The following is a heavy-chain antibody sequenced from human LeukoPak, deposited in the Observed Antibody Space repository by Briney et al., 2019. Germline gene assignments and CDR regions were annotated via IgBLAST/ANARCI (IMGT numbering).Heavy chain of an antibody. D-gene: IGHD6-19*01. CDR3: AKDLSRAVAADWFDP. Sequence: GGSLRLSCAASGFTFSNYDMSWVRQAPGKGLEWVSSISDSGSSTYYADSVKGRFTISRDNSKNTLYLQMTNLRAADTGVYYCAKDLSRAVAADWFDPWDQGSLVTVSS. J-gene: IGHJ5*02. CDR1: GFTFSNYD. V-gene: IGHV3-23*01. CDR2: ISDSGSST.